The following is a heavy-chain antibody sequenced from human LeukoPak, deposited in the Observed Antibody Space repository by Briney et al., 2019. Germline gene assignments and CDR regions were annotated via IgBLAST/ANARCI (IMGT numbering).Heavy chain of an antibody. CDR2: IRSKAYGGTT. V-gene: IGHV3-49*04. CDR1: GFTFGDYA. D-gene: IGHD3-22*01. Sequence: GGSLRLSCTASGFTFGDYAMSWVRQAPGKGLEWVGFIRSKAYGGTTEYAASVKGRFTISRDDCKSIAYLHMNGLKTEDTAVYYCTRTPRYYDSSGYYSLDYWYFDLWGRGTLVTVSS. CDR3: TRTPRYYDSSGYYSLDYWYFDL. J-gene: IGHJ2*01.